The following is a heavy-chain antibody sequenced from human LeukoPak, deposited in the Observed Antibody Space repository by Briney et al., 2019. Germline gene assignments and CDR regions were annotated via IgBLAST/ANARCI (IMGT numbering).Heavy chain of an antibody. V-gene: IGHV3-23*01. CDR3: AKSDAYDTTYYFDF. Sequence: GGSLRLSCVASGFTFRSYATNWVRQAPGKGLEWVSTLSGGGGGTYYADSVKGRFTISRDNSKSTLYLQMKSLRAEDTAVYFCAKSDAYDTTYYFDFWGQGTLVTVSS. D-gene: IGHD3-22*01. J-gene: IGHJ4*02. CDR1: GFTFRSYA. CDR2: LSGGGGGT.